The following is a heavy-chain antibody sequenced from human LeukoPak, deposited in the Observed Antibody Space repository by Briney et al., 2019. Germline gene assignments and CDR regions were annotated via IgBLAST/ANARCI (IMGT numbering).Heavy chain of an antibody. V-gene: IGHV1-24*01. CDR3: AISDCSSTSCPYPFDY. J-gene: IGHJ4*02. CDR2: FDPEDGET. CDR1: GYTLTELS. D-gene: IGHD2-2*01. Sequence: ASVKVSCKVSGYTLTELSMHWVRRAPGKGLEWMGGFDPEDGETIYAQKFQGRVTMTEDTSTDTAYMELSSLRSEDTAVYYCAISDCSSTSCPYPFDYWGQGTLVTVSS.